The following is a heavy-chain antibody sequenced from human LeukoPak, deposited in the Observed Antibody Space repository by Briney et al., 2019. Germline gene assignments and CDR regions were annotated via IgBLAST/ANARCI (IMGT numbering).Heavy chain of an antibody. CDR3: ARASTMITIFGVVTHYFDY. Sequence: SETLSLTCTVSGGSISSGSYYWSWIWQPAGKGLEWIGRIYTSGSTNYNPSLKSRVTISVDTSKNQFSLKLSSVTAADTAVYYCARASTMITIFGVVTHYFDYWGQGTLVTVSS. J-gene: IGHJ4*02. CDR1: GGSISSGSYY. V-gene: IGHV4-61*02. D-gene: IGHD3-3*01. CDR2: IYTSGST.